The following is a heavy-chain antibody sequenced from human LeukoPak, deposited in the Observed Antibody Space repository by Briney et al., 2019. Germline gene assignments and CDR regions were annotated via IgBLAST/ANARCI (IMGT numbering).Heavy chain of an antibody. D-gene: IGHD2-2*01. Sequence: GGSLRLSCAASGFTVSSYWMTWVRQAPGKGLEWVANIKQDGSEKYYADSVKGRFTISRDNSKNTLYLQMNSLRAEDTAVYYCARDLRCSSTSCLTPTAAFDIWGQGTMVTVSS. J-gene: IGHJ3*02. CDR1: GFTVSSYW. V-gene: IGHV3-7*01. CDR2: IKQDGSEK. CDR3: ARDLRCSSTSCLTPTAAFDI.